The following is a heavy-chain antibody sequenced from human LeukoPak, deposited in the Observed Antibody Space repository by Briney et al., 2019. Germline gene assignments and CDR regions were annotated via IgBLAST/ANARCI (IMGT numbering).Heavy chain of an antibody. CDR1: GYTFTSYG. CDR3: ARDRNGYDFDY. V-gene: IGHV1-18*01. CDR2: ISAYNGNT. D-gene: IGHD5-12*01. Sequence: ASVKVSCKAAGYTFTSYGISRVRQAPGQGLEWMGWISAYNGNTNYAQKLQGRVTMTTDTSTSTAYMELRSLRSDDTAVYYCARDRNGYDFDYWGQGTLVTVSS. J-gene: IGHJ4*02.